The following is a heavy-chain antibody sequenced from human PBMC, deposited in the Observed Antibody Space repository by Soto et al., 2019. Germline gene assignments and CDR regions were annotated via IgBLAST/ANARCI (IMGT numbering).Heavy chain of an antibody. Sequence: EVQLLESGGGLVQSGGSPRLSCAASGFTFSSCSMAWVRLAPGKGLEWVSSISGSGTNTYYSDSVRGRFTISRDNSKNTLYLQMNSLRGDDTAVYYCAKGGGGGWYDDWGQGTLVTVSS. V-gene: IGHV3-23*01. CDR2: ISGSGTNT. CDR1: GFTFSSCS. J-gene: IGHJ4*02. CDR3: AKGGGGGWYDD. D-gene: IGHD6-19*01.